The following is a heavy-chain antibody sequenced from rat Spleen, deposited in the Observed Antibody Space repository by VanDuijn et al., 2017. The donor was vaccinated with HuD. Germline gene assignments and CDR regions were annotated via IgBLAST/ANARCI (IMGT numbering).Heavy chain of an antibody. CDR3: VRQDTSGYSNWFTY. J-gene: IGHJ3*01. D-gene: IGHD4-3*01. CDR2: ITNTGGSI. Sequence: EVQLVESGGGLVQPGRSLKLSCAASGFNFNDYWMGWVRQAPGKGLEWVASITNTGGSIYYPDSVKGRFTISRDNAKSTLYLQMDSLRSEDTATFYCVRQDTSGYSNWFTYWGQGTLVTVSS. V-gene: IGHV5-31*01. CDR1: GFNFNDYW.